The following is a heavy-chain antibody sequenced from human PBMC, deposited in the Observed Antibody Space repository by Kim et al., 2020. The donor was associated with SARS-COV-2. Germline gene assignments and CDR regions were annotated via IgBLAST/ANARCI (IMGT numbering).Heavy chain of an antibody. J-gene: IGHJ6*02. CDR2: ISYDGSNK. CDR3: AKGSIAVAGPYYYYGMDV. Sequence: GGSLRLSCAASGFTFSSYGMHWVRQAPGKGLEWVAVISYDGSNKYYADSVKGRFTISRDNSKNTLYLQMNSLRAEDTAVYYCAKGSIAVAGPYYYYGMDVWGQGTTVTVSS. CDR1: GFTFSSYG. V-gene: IGHV3-30*18. D-gene: IGHD6-19*01.